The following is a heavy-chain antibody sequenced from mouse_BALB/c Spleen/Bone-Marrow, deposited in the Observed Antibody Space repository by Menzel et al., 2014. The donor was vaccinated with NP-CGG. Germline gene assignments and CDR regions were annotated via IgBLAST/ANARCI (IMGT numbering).Heavy chain of an antibody. J-gene: IGHJ1*01. Sequence: VQLKESGTVLARPGASVKMSCKASDYTFTSYRMHWLKQRPGLGLEWIGAIYPGNSDTSYNQKFKGKAELTAVTSTSTAYMDLSSLTNEDSAVYYCTLAYFGQGDWFFDVWGAGTTVTVSS. CDR1: DYTFTSYR. V-gene: IGHV1-5*01. CDR2: IYPGNSDT. CDR3: TLAYFGQGDWFFDV. D-gene: IGHD2-10*01.